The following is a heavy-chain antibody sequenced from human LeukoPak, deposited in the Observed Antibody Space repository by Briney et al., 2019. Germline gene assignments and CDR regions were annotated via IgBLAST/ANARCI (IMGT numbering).Heavy chain of an antibody. Sequence: TGGSLRLSCAASGFTFSSYWMSWVRQAPGKGLEWVANIKEDGSEKYYVDSVKGRFTISRDNAKNSLSLQMNSLRAEDTAVYYCARDGYYYDSSGYYYYFDSWGQGTLVTVSS. J-gene: IGHJ4*02. V-gene: IGHV3-7*04. CDR1: GFTFSSYW. CDR3: ARDGYYYDSSGYYYYFDS. D-gene: IGHD3-22*01. CDR2: IKEDGSEK.